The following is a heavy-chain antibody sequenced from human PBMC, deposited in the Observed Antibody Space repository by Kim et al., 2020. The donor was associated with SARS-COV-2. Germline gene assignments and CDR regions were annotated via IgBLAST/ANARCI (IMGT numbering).Heavy chain of an antibody. Sequence: GGSLRLSCAASGFTFSSYAMHWVRQAPGKGLEWVAVISYDGSNKYYVDSVKGRFTISRDNSKNTLYLQMNSLRAEDTAVYYCARDAYDILTGPAPCAFDIWGQGAMVTVSS. CDR3: ARDAYDILTGPAPCAFDI. V-gene: IGHV3-30*04. CDR2: ISYDGSNK. D-gene: IGHD3-9*01. CDR1: GFTFSSYA. J-gene: IGHJ3*02.